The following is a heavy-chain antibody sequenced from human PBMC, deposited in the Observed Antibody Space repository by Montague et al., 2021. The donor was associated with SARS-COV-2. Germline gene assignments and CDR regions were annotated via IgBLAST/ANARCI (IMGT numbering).Heavy chain of an antibody. J-gene: IGHJ4*02. CDR2: IFYTGSK. CDR3: ARAQNICFIANCVNYFDL. CDR1: GGSTTNYY. D-gene: IGHD2-15*01. Sequence: SETLSLTCSVSGGSTTNYYWTWIRQSPGKGLQLIGYIFYTGSKKFNPSLKTRVSMSLYASKYHFSLRLSAVTAADTARYYCARAQNICFIANCVNYFDLWGLGALVTVSS. V-gene: IGHV4-59*01.